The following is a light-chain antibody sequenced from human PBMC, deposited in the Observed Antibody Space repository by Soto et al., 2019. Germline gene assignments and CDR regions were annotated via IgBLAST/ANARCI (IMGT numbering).Light chain of an antibody. J-gene: IGLJ2*01. Sequence: QSVLTQPPSVSXAPGXXXTISCTGSSSNIGAGYDVHWYQQLPGTAPKLLIYGNSNRPSGVPDRFSGSKSGTSASLAITGLQAEDEADYYCQSYDSSLSGVVFGGGTKLTVL. CDR2: GNS. CDR1: SSNIGAGYD. V-gene: IGLV1-40*01. CDR3: QSYDSSLSGVV.